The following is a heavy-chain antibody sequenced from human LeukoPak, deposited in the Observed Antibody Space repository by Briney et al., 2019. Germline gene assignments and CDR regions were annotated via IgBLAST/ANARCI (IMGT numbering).Heavy chain of an antibody. CDR2: IYYSGST. V-gene: IGHV4-31*03. CDR1: GGSISSGGYY. D-gene: IGHD2-2*02. CDR3: ARDGSYCSSTSCYISGMDV. J-gene: IGHJ6*02. Sequence: SETLSLTCTVSGGSISSGGYYWSWIRQHPGKGLEWIGYIYYSGSTYYNPSLKNRVTISVDTSKNQFSLKLSSVTAADTAVYYCARDGSYCSSTSCYISGMDVWGQGTTVTVSS.